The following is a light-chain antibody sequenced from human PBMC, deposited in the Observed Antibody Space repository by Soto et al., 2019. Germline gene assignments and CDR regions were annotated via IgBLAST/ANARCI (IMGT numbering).Light chain of an antibody. J-gene: IGKJ4*01. CDR3: QQRTRWQIT. CDR2: DAS. Sequence: EIVLTQSPATLSASPGEGAILSCRASQSVSNSLDWYQQKPGQAPRLLIYDASVLATATPARFSGSGSGTDFTLTISSLEPEDFAVYFCQQRTRWQITFGGGSKVE. V-gene: IGKV3-11*01. CDR1: QSVSNS.